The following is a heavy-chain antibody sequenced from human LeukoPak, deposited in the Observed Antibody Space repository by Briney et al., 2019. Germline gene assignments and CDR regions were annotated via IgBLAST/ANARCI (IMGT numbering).Heavy chain of an antibody. D-gene: IGHD2-21*02. J-gene: IGHJ6*02. CDR3: ARQIVVVTAIHYYYYGMDV. Sequence: SGTLSLTCTVSGGSISSSSYYWGWIRQPPGKGLEWIGSIYYSGSTYYNPSLKSRVTISVDTSKNQFSLKLSSVTAADTAVYYCARQIVVVTAIHYYYYGMDVWGQGTTVTVSS. CDR1: GGSISSSSYY. CDR2: IYYSGST. V-gene: IGHV4-39*07.